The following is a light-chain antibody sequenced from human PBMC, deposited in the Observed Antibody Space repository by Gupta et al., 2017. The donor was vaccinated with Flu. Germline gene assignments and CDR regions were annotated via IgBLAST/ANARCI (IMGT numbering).Light chain of an antibody. J-gene: IGLJ2*01. CDR3: QVWDSSSDHVV. CDR2: DDS. V-gene: IGLV3-21*02. CDR1: NIGRKA. Sequence: GQTARITCGGNNIGRKAVHWYQQKPGQAPVRIVNDDSDRPSGIPERFSGYNSGNTATLTINRVEAGDEADYYCQVWDSSSDHVVFGGGTKLTVL.